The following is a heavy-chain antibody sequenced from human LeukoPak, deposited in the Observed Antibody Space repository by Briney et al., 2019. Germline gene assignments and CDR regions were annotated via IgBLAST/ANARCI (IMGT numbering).Heavy chain of an antibody. D-gene: IGHD3-10*01. CDR2: IYSDGSNT. J-gene: IGHJ3*02. V-gene: IGHV3-74*01. CDR1: GFTFSNYW. CDR3: GRGASWQGNVCEI. Sequence: PGGSLRLSCAASGFTFSNYWMHWVRQAPGKGLEWVSRIYSDGSNTVYAEPVKGRFTISRDNAKNTLFLQVNSLRAEDTAVYYCGRGASWQGNVCEIWGQGTMVTVSS.